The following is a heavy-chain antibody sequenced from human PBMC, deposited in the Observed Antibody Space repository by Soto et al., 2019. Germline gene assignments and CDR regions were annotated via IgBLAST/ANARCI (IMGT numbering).Heavy chain of an antibody. D-gene: IGHD5-12*01. CDR2: IYYSGST. J-gene: IGHJ5*02. V-gene: IGHV4-59*08. CDR1: GGSISSYY. Sequence: PSETLSLTCTVSGGSISSYYWSWIRLRPGKGQGWIGYIYYSGSTNYNPSLKSRVTISVDTSKNQFSLKLSAVSAADTAVYYCAGVCGGYGGFVWFDPWGQGTLVTVSS. CDR3: AGVCGGYGGFVWFDP.